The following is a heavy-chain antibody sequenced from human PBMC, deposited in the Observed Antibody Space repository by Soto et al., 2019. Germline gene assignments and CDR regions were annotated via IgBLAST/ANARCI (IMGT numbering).Heavy chain of an antibody. CDR1: GFTFSSYG. J-gene: IGHJ4*02. CDR3: AKDWASAVWGSYRYFDY. V-gene: IGHV3-30*18. Sequence: PGGSLSLSCAASGFTFSSYGMHWVRQDPGKGLEGVAVISYDGSNKYYAPSVKGRFTISRDNSKNTLYLQMNSLRAEDTAVYYCAKDWASAVWGSYRYFDYWGQGTLVTVSS. CDR2: ISYDGSNK. D-gene: IGHD3-16*02.